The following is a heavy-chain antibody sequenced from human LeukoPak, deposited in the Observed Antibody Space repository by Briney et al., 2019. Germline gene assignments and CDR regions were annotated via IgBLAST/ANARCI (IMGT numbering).Heavy chain of an antibody. CDR3: VKGCIRELPRGGFDI. V-gene: IGHV3-23*01. Sequence: GGSLRLSCGASGFTFNIYGMGWVRQAPGKGLEWISGISGSGGGTYYADSVRGRFTISRDNSRNTLYLQMNSLRAEDTALYYCVKGCIRELPRGGFDIWGQGTMVTVSS. D-gene: IGHD1-7*01. CDR2: ISGSGGGT. CDR1: GFTFNIYG. J-gene: IGHJ3*02.